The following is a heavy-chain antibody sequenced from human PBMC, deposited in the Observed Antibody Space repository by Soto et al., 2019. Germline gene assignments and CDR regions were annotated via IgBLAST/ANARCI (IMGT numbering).Heavy chain of an antibody. Sequence: LSLTCTVSGGSISSSSYYWGWIRHPPGQGLEWIGSIYYSGSTYYNPSLKSRVTISVDTSKNQFSLKLSSVTAADTAVYYCARRNVAVAGYYYYYYLAVWGKGTTVTVSS. CDR2: IYYSGST. J-gene: IGHJ6*03. CDR3: ARRNVAVAGYYYYYYLAV. D-gene: IGHD6-19*01. CDR1: GGSISSSSYY. V-gene: IGHV4-39*01.